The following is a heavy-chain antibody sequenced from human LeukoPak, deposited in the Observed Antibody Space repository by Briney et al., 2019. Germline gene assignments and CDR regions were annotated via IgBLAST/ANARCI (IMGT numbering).Heavy chain of an antibody. Sequence: PSQTLSLTCTVSGGSISSGGYYWSWIRQHPGKGLEWIGYIYYSGSTYYNPSLKSRVTISVGTSKNQFSLKLSSVTAADTAVYYCACLSGGYSYGEPDYCGQGTLVTVSS. V-gene: IGHV4-31*03. CDR3: ACLSGGYSYGEPDY. J-gene: IGHJ4*02. D-gene: IGHD5-18*01. CDR1: GGSISSGGYY. CDR2: IYYSGST.